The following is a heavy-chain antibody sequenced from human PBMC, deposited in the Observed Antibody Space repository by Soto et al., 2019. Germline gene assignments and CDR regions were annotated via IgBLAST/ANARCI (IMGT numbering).Heavy chain of an antibody. CDR1: GYTLTELS. J-gene: IGHJ3*02. Sequence: ASVKVFCKVSGYTLTELSMHWVRQAPGKGLEWMGGFDPEDGETIYAQKFQGRVTMTEDTSTDTAYMELSSLRSEDTAVYYCATNKGFGVVIHDAFDIWGQGTMVTVSS. V-gene: IGHV1-24*01. CDR3: ATNKGFGVVIHDAFDI. D-gene: IGHD3-3*01. CDR2: FDPEDGET.